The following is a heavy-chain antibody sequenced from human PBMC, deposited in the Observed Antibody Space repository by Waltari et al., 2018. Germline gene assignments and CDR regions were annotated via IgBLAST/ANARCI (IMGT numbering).Heavy chain of an antibody. V-gene: IGHV3-15*01. CDR1: GFGFTPAW. CDR2: IKSQNDGGTT. Sequence: EVQMVESGGGYVKPGDSLRLHCVSSGFGFTPAWLTWVRQAPGKGLEWVGRIKSQNDGGTTDFAASVRGRFSISRDDSQNMVFLQMNSLRVEDTALYYCTTLDAPWGGWGHGTLVTVSS. D-gene: IGHD7-27*01. CDR3: TTLDAPWGG. J-gene: IGHJ4*01.